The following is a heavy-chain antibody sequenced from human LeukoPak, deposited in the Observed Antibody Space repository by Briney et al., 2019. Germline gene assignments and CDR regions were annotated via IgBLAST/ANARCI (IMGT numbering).Heavy chain of an antibody. Sequence: SETLSPTCAVYGGSFSGYYWSWIRQPPGKGLEWIGEINYSGSTNYNPSLKSRVTISVDTSKNQFSLKLSSVTAADTAVYYCARDNYDFWSGYYTWWFDPWGQGTLVTVSS. J-gene: IGHJ5*02. CDR3: ARDNYDFWSGYYTWWFDP. CDR2: INYSGST. D-gene: IGHD3-3*01. V-gene: IGHV4-34*01. CDR1: GGSFSGYY.